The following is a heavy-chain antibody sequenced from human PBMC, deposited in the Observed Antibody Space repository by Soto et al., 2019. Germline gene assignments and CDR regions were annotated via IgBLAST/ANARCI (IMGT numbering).Heavy chain of an antibody. CDR1: GFTFSSYG. CDR3: AKPYYYDSSGYY. V-gene: IGHV3-30*18. Sequence: QVQLVESGGGVVQPGRSLRLSCAASGFTFSSYGMHWVRQAPGKGLEWVAVISYDGSNKYYADSVKGRFTISRDNSKNPLYLQMNSLRAEDTAVYYCAKPYYYDSSGYYWGQGTLVTVSS. D-gene: IGHD3-22*01. J-gene: IGHJ4*02. CDR2: ISYDGSNK.